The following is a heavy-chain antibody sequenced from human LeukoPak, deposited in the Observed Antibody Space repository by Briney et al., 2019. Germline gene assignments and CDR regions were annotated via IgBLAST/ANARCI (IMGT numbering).Heavy chain of an antibody. Sequence: GGSLRLSCAASGFTFSSYAMYWVRQAPGKGLEWVSGISGGGVTTTYADSVKGRFTISRDNSRNTLYLQMNSLRAEDTAVYYCAKDSLGGVVPAAISAYWGQGTLVTVSS. CDR2: ISGGGVTT. CDR1: GFTFSSYA. D-gene: IGHD2-2*02. CDR3: AKDSLGGVVPAAISAY. V-gene: IGHV3-23*01. J-gene: IGHJ4*02.